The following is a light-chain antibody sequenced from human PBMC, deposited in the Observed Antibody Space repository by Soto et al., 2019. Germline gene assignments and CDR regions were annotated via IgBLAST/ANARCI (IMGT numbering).Light chain of an antibody. J-gene: IGLJ1*01. Sequence: QSVLTQPRSLSGSPGQSVTISCTGTSSDFGGYSYVSWFQQHPGKAPKLMIYDVSKRPSGVPDRFSGSKSGNTASLTISGLQAEDEADYYCCSFAGSYTLYVFGTGTKVTVL. CDR1: SSDFGGYSY. CDR3: CSFAGSYTLYV. V-gene: IGLV2-11*01. CDR2: DVS.